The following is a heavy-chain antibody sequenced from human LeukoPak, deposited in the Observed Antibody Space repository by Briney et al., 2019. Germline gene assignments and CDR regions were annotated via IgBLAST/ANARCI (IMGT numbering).Heavy chain of an antibody. D-gene: IGHD6-6*01. V-gene: IGHV3-21*01. CDR2: ISSSSYI. CDR1: GFTFSSYS. Sequence: GGSLRLSCAASGFTFSSYSMNWVRQAPGKGLEWVSSISSSSYIYYADSVEGRFTISRDNAKNSLYLQMNSLRAEDTAVYYCARGRQLAGPAPWGQGTLVTVSS. J-gene: IGHJ5*02. CDR3: ARGRQLAGPAP.